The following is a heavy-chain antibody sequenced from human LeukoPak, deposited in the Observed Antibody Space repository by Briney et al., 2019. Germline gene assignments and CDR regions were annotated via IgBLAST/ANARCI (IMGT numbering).Heavy chain of an antibody. CDR2: IYYSGST. D-gene: IGHD3-3*01. V-gene: IGHV4-59*01. CDR3: ARGDDSKSTYFDY. Sequence: PSETLSLTCTVSGGSISSYYWNWIRQPPGNGLEWIGYIYYSGSTNYNPSLKSRVTISVDTSKNQFSLKLSSVTAADTAVYYCARGDDSKSTYFDYWGQGTLVTVSS. CDR1: GGSISSYY. J-gene: IGHJ4*02.